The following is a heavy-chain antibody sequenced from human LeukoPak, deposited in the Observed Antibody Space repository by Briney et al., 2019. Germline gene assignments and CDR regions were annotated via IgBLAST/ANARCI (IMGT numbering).Heavy chain of an antibody. J-gene: IGHJ6*02. Sequence: GGSLRLSCAASGFTFSSYGMHWVRQAPGKGLEWVAVISYDGSNKYYADSVKGRFTISRDNSKNTLYLQMNSLRAEDTAVYYCAKDRWHYDSSGYYYYYYGMDVWGQGTTVTVSS. CDR2: ISYDGSNK. CDR1: GFTFSSYG. V-gene: IGHV3-30*18. D-gene: IGHD3-22*01. CDR3: AKDRWHYDSSGYYYYYYGMDV.